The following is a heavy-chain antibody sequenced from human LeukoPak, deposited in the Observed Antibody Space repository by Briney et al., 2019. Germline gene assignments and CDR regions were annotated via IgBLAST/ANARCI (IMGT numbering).Heavy chain of an antibody. CDR3: ARGRVENYDFWSGYPQYYFDY. CDR1: GGSFSGYY. D-gene: IGHD3-3*01. J-gene: IGHJ4*02. V-gene: IGHV4-34*01. CDR2: INHSGST. Sequence: RASETLSLTCAVYGGSFSGYYWSWIRQSPGKGLEWIGEINHSGSTNYNPSLKSRVTISVDTSKNQFSLKLSSVTAADTAVYYCARGRVENYDFWSGYPQYYFDYWGQGTLVTVSS.